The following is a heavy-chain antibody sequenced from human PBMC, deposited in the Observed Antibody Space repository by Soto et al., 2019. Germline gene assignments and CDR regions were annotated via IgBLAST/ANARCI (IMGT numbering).Heavy chain of an antibody. CDR3: AKDRGXIDPFDY. CDR2: ISGSTSGT. Sequence: EVQLLESGGGLVQPGGSLRLSCAASGFAFSSYAMSWVRQAPGKGLEWVSSISGSTSGTYYADAVKGRFTISRDNSNNTLYLQMNSLRAEDTAAYYCAKDRGXIDPFDYWGQGALVTVSS. V-gene: IGHV3-23*01. D-gene: IGHD3-16*02. CDR1: GFAFSSYA. J-gene: IGHJ4*02.